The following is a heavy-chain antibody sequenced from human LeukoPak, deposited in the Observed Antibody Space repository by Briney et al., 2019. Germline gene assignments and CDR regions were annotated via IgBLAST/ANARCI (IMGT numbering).Heavy chain of an antibody. Sequence: PSETLSLTCAVYGGSFSGYYWSWIRQPPGKGLEWIGEINHSGSTNYNPSLKSRVTISVDTSKNQFSLKLSSVTAADTAVYYCARNRVTPRHQDYGGQGPLVTVSS. D-gene: IGHD1-14*01. J-gene: IGHJ4*02. CDR1: GGSFSGYY. CDR3: ARNRVTPRHQDY. CDR2: INHSGST. V-gene: IGHV4-34*01.